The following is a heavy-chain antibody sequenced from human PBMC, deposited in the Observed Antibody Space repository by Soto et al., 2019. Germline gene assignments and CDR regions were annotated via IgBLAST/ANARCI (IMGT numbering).Heavy chain of an antibody. D-gene: IGHD6-13*01. CDR3: GVSAGLDF. V-gene: IGHV1-18*01. Sequence: ASVKVSCKASGFSPTTYSFSWVRRAPGKGLEWMGLISADTGEPRYAQKFQGRVAMTTDTSTRTAYTELRGLTSDDTAVYYCGVSAGLDFWGQGTRVTVSS. J-gene: IGHJ4*02. CDR1: GFSPTTYS. CDR2: ISADTGEP.